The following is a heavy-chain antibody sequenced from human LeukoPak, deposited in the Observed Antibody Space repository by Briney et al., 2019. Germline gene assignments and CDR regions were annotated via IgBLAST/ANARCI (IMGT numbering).Heavy chain of an antibody. CDR3: ARDEVGVGATHDY. CDR1: GFTFSSYA. V-gene: IGHV3-30*04. CDR2: ISYDGSNK. Sequence: GGSLRLSCAASGFTFSSYAMHWVRQAPGKGLEWVAVISYDGSNKYYADSVKGRFTISRDNSKNTLYLQMNSLRAEDTAVYYCARDEVGVGATHDYWGQGTLVTVSS. D-gene: IGHD1-26*01. J-gene: IGHJ4*02.